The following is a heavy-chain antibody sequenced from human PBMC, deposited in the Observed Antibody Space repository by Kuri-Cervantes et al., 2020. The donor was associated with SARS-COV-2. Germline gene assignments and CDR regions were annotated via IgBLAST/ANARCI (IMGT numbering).Heavy chain of an antibody. D-gene: IGHD3-3*01. J-gene: IGHJ6*02. V-gene: IGHV3-48*02. CDR2: ISSSSSTI. CDR3: ARDSKSITIFGVVPYGMDV. Sequence: GESLKISCATSGFTFTIYSMNWVRQAPGKGLEWVSYISSSSSTIYYADSVKGRFTISRDNAKNSLYLQMNSLRDEDTAVYYCARDSKSITIFGVVPYGMDVWGQGTTVTVSS. CDR1: GFTFTIYS.